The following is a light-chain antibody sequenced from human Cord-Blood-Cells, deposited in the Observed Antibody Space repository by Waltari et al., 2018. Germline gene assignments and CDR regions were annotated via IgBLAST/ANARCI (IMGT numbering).Light chain of an antibody. CDR3: QQYYSTPPYT. V-gene: IGKV4-1*01. CDR1: QSVLYSSNNKNY. J-gene: IGKJ2*01. CDR2: WAS. Sequence: DIVMTQSPDSLAVSLGERATINCKSSQSVLYSSNNKNYLAWYQQKPGQRPKLLIYWASTRESGVPDRFSCSGSGTDFTLTISSLQAEDVAVYYCQQYYSTPPYTFGQGTKLEIK.